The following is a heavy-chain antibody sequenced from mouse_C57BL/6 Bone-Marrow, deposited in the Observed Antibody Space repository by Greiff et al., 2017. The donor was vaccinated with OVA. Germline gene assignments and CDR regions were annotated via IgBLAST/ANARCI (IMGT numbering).Heavy chain of an antibody. CDR3: TRVDYYGSSPYY. V-gene: IGHV1-15*01. CDR2: IDPETGGT. D-gene: IGHD1-1*01. Sequence: VKLVESGAELVRPGASVTLSCKASGYTFTDYEMHWVKQTPVHGLEWIGAIDPETGGTAYNQKFKGKAILTADKSSSTAYMELRSLTSEDSAVYYCTRVDYYGSSPYYWGQGTTLTVSS. J-gene: IGHJ2*01. CDR1: GYTFTDYE.